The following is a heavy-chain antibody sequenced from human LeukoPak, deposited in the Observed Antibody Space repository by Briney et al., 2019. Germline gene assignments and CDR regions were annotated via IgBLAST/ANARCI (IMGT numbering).Heavy chain of an antibody. V-gene: IGHV4-39*01. CDR1: GGSIRSTSYY. D-gene: IGHD6-19*01. J-gene: IGHJ5*02. CDR2: VHYSGST. Sequence: PSETLSLTCTVSGGSIRSTSYYWGWIRQPPGKGLEWLGSVHYSGSTYDNPSLKSRVTISVDTSKNQFSLNLISVTAADTAVYYCERRSTGAGRGRFDPWGQGTLVTVSS. CDR3: ERRSTGAGRGRFDP.